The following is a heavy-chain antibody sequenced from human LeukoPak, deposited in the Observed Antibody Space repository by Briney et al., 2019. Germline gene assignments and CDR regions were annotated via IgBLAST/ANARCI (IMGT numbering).Heavy chain of an antibody. CDR2: ISGNSGST. V-gene: IGHV3-23*01. D-gene: IGHD6-13*01. CDR3: AKDTLIIAAAGSYSDY. CDR1: GFTFSIYA. Sequence: GGSLRLSCAASGFTFSIYAMSWVRQAPGKGLEWVSGISGNSGSTYYADSVKGRFTISRDNSKNTLYLQMNSLRAEDTAVCYCAKDTLIIAAAGSYSDYWGQGTLVIVSS. J-gene: IGHJ4*02.